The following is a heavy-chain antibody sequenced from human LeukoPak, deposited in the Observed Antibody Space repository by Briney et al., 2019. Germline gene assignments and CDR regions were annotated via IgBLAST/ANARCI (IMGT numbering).Heavy chain of an antibody. J-gene: IGHJ4*02. Sequence: SVKVSCKASGSTFSSYAISWVRQAPGQGLEWMGGIIPIFGTANYAQKFQGRVTITTDESTSTAYVELSSLRSEDTAVYYCARSNTYYYDSSGYYADYWGQGTLVTVSS. CDR3: ARSNTYYYDSSGYYADY. V-gene: IGHV1-69*05. CDR2: IIPIFGTA. D-gene: IGHD3-22*01. CDR1: GSTFSSYA.